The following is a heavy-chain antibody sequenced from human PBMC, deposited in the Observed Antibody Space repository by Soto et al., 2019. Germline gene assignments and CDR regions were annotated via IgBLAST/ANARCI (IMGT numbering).Heavy chain of an antibody. CDR2: IRNKPNRYAA. V-gene: IGHV3-73*02. CDR1: EFTFSDST. D-gene: IGHD2-2*01. Sequence: QLVESGGGLVQPGGSLKLSCAASEFTFSDSTIHWVRQASGKGLEWIGQIRNKPNRYAAASSASVTGRFTLSRDDLTNPAFPPMNSLPVEDTAVYFCSILRPYASRGAWGPGTQVTVAS. J-gene: IGHJ5*02. CDR3: SILRPYASRGA.